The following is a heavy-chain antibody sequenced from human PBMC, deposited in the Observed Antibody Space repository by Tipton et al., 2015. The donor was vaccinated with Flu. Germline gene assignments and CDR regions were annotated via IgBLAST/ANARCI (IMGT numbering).Heavy chain of an antibody. J-gene: IGHJ6*02. V-gene: IGHV5-51*03. CDR3: VRLYCSGGSCYSGYVYNYYNVDV. CDR2: IYPGYSDT. CDR1: GYTFTNYW. Sequence: VQLVQSGAEVKKSGESLKISCEGSGYTFTNYWIGWVRQMPGKGPEWMGIIYPGYSDTRYSPSFQGQVTIPADKSISSAYLQWSSLKASDTAMYYCVRLYCSGGSCYSGYVYNYYNVDVWGQGTTVTVSS. D-gene: IGHD2-15*01.